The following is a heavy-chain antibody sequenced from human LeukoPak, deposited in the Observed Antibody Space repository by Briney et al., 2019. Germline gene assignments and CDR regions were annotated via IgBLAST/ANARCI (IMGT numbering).Heavy chain of an antibody. V-gene: IGHV4-59*01. CDR3: TRDTGATGEVKFDP. J-gene: IGHJ5*02. D-gene: IGHD5-12*01. Sequence: SETLSLTCTVSGGSISSYYWSWIRQPPGKGLEWIGYIYYSGSTNYNPSLKSRVTISVDTSKNQFSLKLSSVTAADTAVYYCTRDTGATGEVKFDPWGQGTLVTVSS. CDR1: GGSISSYY. CDR2: IYYSGST.